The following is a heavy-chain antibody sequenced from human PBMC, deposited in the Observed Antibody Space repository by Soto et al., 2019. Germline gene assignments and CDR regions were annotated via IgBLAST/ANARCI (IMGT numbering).Heavy chain of an antibody. CDR2: ISYDGSNK. J-gene: IGHJ4*02. V-gene: IGHV3-30*18. Sequence: GGSLRLSCAASGFTFSSYGMHWVRQAPGKGLEWVAVISYDGSNKYYADSVKGRFTISRDNSKNTLYLQMNSLRAEDTAVYYCAKDRSLVRGPMPYWGQGTLVTVSS. CDR1: GFTFSSYG. D-gene: IGHD3-10*01. CDR3: AKDRSLVRGPMPY.